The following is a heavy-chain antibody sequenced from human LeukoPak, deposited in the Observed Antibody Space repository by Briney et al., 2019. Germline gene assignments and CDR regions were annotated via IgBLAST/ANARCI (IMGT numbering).Heavy chain of an antibody. J-gene: IGHJ4*02. CDR2: ISGSSSNYI. D-gene: IGHD6-13*01. CDR3: ARDSGTAPADDY. Sequence: GGSLRLSCAASGFIFSSYSMNWVRQAPGKGLEWLSYISGSSSNYIYYADSVKGRFTISRDNAKNALYLQMNSLRDEDTAVYYCARDSGTAPADDYWGRGTLVTVSS. V-gene: IGHV3-48*02. CDR1: GFIFSSYS.